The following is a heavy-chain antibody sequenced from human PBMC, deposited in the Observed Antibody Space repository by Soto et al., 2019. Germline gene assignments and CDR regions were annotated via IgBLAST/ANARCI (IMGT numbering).Heavy chain of an antibody. CDR3: ARGHSGSSLYYYYFMDV. J-gene: IGHJ6*03. CDR2: INSDGGTT. CDR1: GFTFSTYW. Sequence: GSLRLSCAASGFTFSTYWMHWVRQAPGKELVWVSRINSDGGTTTYADSVKGRFTVSRDNAQNTLYLQVNSLRAEDTAVYYCARGHSGSSLYYYYFMDVWGKGTTVTVSS. V-gene: IGHV3-74*01. D-gene: IGHD6-6*01.